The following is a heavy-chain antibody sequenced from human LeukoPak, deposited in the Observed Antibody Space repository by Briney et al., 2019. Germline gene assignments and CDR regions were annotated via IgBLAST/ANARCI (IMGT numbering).Heavy chain of an antibody. CDR3: ARGDYSNYGYFDY. Sequence: GGSLRLSCAASGFTLSRHWMSWVRQAPGKGLEWVASIRQDGNDINYVESVKGRFIISRDNAGNSVSLQMSSLRAEDTAVYYCARGDYSNYGYFDYWGQGTLVTVSS. CDR1: GFTLSRHW. J-gene: IGHJ4*02. V-gene: IGHV3-7*03. CDR2: IRQDGNDI. D-gene: IGHD4-11*01.